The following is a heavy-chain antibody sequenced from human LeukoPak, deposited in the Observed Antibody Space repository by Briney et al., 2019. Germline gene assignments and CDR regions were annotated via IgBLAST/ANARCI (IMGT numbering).Heavy chain of an antibody. CDR1: GFTFTKYW. CDR3: ARGLDRRSTSCYLDT. D-gene: IGHD2-2*01. CDR2: INQDGSER. V-gene: IGHV3-7*01. J-gene: IGHJ4*02. Sequence: GGSLRLSCAASGFTFTKYWMTWVRQDPGKGLESVANINQDGSERFYVDSVKGRFTISRDNAKNSPYLQVNSLGAEDTAVYYCARGLDRRSTSCYLDTWGQGTLVTVSS.